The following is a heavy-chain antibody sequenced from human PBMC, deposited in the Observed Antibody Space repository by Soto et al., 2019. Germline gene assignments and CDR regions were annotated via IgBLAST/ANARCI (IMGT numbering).Heavy chain of an antibody. CDR3: AREENCSDGICYSEYFQR. V-gene: IGHV1-46*01. CDR1: GYIFTAYS. Sequence: ASVKVSCKASGYIFTAYSMHWVRQAPGQGLEWMGVVNPSGGYTNYAQKFQGRITITRDTSTSTVYMDLSFLTSEDTAVYYCAREENCSDGICYSEYFQRWGQGTLVTVSS. D-gene: IGHD2-15*01. J-gene: IGHJ1*01. CDR2: VNPSGGYT.